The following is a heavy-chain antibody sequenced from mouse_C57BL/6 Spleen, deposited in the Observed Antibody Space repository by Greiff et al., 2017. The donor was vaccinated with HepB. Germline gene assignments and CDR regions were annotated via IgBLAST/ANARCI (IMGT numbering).Heavy chain of an antibody. D-gene: IGHD2-4*01. CDR3: ARKGADYDPDGFGY. V-gene: IGHV5-17*01. Sequence: EVKLMASGGGLVKPGGSLQLSCAASGFTFSDYALHLFRPAPEKGLEWVAYISSGSSTIYSADTVKVRFTISRDNAKNTLFLQMNSLRSEDTAMYYCARKGADYDPDGFGYWGQGTLVTVA. CDR2: ISSGSSTI. CDR1: GFTFSDYA. J-gene: IGHJ3*01.